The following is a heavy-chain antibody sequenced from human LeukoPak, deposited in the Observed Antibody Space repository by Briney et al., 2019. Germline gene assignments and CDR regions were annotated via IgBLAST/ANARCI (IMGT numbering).Heavy chain of an antibody. CDR3: AKSHCSSSSCYPHGYDGIDY. D-gene: IGHD2-2*01. J-gene: IGHJ4*02. Sequence: GGSLRLSCAASGFTFTNYPMSWVRQAPGKGLEWVSTISVGGGNTYYADSVKGRFTISRDTSKNTLYLQMNSLRAEDTAVYYCAKSHCSSSSCYPHGYDGIDYWGQGTLVTVSS. V-gene: IGHV3-23*01. CDR1: GFTFTNYP. CDR2: ISVGGGNT.